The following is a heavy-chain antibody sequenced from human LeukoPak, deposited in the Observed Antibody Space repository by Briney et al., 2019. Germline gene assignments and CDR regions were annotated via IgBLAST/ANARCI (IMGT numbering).Heavy chain of an antibody. CDR3: VRSSGWPDS. CDR1: GFTFSNHW. Sequence: GGSLRLSCAASGFTFSNHWMHWVRQGPGKGPVWVSRITNDGSSTVYADSVKGRLTISRDNAKSTLYLQMNSLSAEDTAVYYCVRSSGWPDSWGQGTLVTVSS. D-gene: IGHD6-19*01. CDR2: ITNDGSST. V-gene: IGHV3-74*01. J-gene: IGHJ4*02.